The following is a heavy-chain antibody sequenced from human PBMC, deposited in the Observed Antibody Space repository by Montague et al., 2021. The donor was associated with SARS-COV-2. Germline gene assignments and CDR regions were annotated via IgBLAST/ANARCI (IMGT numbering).Heavy chain of an antibody. CDR1: GGSITSYY. J-gene: IGHJ3*02. D-gene: IGHD3-9*01. V-gene: IGHV4-59*01. CDR2: IYYSGST. Sequence: SETLSLTCTVSGGSITSYYWTWIRQPPGKGLEWAGRIYYSGSTNYNPSLKSRVTISVDTSKNQFSLKLSSVTAADTVVYYCARTGLGAYDILTGYTVNAFDMWGQGTMVTVSS. CDR3: ARTGLGAYDILTGYTVNAFDM.